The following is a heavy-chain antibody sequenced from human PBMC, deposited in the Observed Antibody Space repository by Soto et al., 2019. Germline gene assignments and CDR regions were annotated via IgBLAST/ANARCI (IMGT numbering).Heavy chain of an antibody. CDR2: ISYDGSNK. Sequence: QVQLVESVGGVVQPGRSLRLSCAASGFTFSSYGMHWVRQAPGKGLEWVAVISYDGSNKYYADSVKGRFTISRDNSKNTLYLQMNSLRAEATAVYYCAKDRGYRARGHFDYWGQGTLVTVSS. J-gene: IGHJ4*02. CDR3: AKDRGYRARGHFDY. V-gene: IGHV3-30*18. CDR1: GFTFSSYG. D-gene: IGHD3-10*01.